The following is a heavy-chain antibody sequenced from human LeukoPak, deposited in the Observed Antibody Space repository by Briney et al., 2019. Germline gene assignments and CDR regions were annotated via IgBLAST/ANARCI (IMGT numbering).Heavy chain of an antibody. V-gene: IGHV4-61*09. J-gene: IGHJ6*04. D-gene: IGHD4-17*01. CDR3: IRWRSEQDYGAYAYYYHMDV. Sequence: SETLSLTCTVSVFSLISGSRSWSWIRQPAGKGLEWIGHFYRSTRTTYNPSLESRVTISGDTAKNQFSLNLDSVTAADTRIQLCIRWRSEQDYGAYAYYYHMDVWGKGTTVTVSS. CDR2: FYRSTRT. CDR1: VFSLISGSRS.